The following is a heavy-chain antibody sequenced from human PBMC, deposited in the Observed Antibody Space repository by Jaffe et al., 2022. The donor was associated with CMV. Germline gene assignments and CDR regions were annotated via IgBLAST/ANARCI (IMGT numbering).Heavy chain of an antibody. Sequence: EVQLVESGGGLVKPGGSLRLSCAASGFTFSSYSMNWVRQAPGKGLEWVSSISSSSSYIYYADSVKGRFTISRDNAKNSLYLQMNSLRAEDTAVYYCARGDLSYGYGFDYWGQGTLVTVSS. CDR1: GFTFSSYS. CDR3: ARGDLSYGYGFDY. J-gene: IGHJ4*02. V-gene: IGHV3-21*01. D-gene: IGHD5-18*01. CDR2: ISSSSSYI.